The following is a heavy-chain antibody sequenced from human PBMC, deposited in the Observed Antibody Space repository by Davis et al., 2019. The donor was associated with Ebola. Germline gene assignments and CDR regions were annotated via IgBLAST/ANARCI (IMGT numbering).Heavy chain of an antibody. CDR3: TTDSPFYDRWIGYCRH. CDR2: IKSKTDGGTT. CDR1: GFTSSKAW. V-gene: IGHV3-15*01. D-gene: IGHD3-3*01. Sequence: GESLKISCAVSGFTSSKAWVTWVRQAPGKGLEWVGRIKSKTDGGTTDYAAPVKGRFIMSRDESKNILYLQMNSLKTEDTAVYYCTTDSPFYDRWIGYCRHWGQGTLVTVSS. J-gene: IGHJ4*02.